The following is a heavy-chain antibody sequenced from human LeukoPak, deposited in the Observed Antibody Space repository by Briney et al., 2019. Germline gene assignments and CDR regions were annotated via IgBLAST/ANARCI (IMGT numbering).Heavy chain of an antibody. CDR2: ISSSSSYI. D-gene: IGHD1-26*01. Sequence: PGGSLRLSCAASGFTFSSYSMNWVRQAPGKGLEWVSSISSSSSYIYYADSVKGRFTISRDNAKNSLYLQMNSLRAEDTAVYYCARDSSGYSGSYYLYYYYYYMDVWGKGTTVTVSS. J-gene: IGHJ6*03. V-gene: IGHV3-21*01. CDR1: GFTFSSYS. CDR3: ARDSSGYSGSYYLYYYYYYMDV.